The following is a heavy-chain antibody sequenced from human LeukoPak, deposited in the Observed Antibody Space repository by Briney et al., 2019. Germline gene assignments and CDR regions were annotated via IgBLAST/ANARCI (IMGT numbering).Heavy chain of an antibody. CDR3: ARPITGSFDY. V-gene: IGHV4-39*01. D-gene: IGHD3-10*01. CDR1: GDSISSSNSY. CDR2: IYYSGNT. Sequence: SETLSLTCTVSGDSISSSNSYWGWIRQPPGKGLEWIGSIYYSGNTYYNASLKSRVTISVDTSKNQFSLKLSSVTAADTAVYYCARPITGSFDYWGQGTLVTVSS. J-gene: IGHJ4*02.